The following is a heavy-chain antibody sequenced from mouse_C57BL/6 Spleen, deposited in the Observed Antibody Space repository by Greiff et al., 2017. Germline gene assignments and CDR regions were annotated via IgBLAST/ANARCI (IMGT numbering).Heavy chain of an antibody. J-gene: IGHJ2*02. D-gene: IGHD1-1*01. V-gene: IGHV5-6*01. Sequence: EVKLVESGGDLVKPGGSLKLSCAASGFTFSSYGMSWVRQTPDKRLEWVATISSGGSYTYYHDSVKGRFTISRDNAKNTLYLQMSSLKSEDTAMYYCARLTTVVAEDYMDYWGQGTSLTVSS. CDR3: ARLTTVVAEDYMDY. CDR2: ISSGGSYT. CDR1: GFTFSSYG.